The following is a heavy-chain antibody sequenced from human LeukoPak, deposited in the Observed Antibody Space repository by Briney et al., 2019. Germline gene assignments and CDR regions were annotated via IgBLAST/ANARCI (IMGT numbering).Heavy chain of an antibody. CDR2: INPSGGST. Sequence: ASVKVSCKASGYTFTSYYMHWVRQAPGQGLERMGIINPSGGSTSYAQKFQGRVTMTRDTSTSTVYMELSSLRSEDTAVYYCARVLYSSGWYAPGFDYRGQGTLVTVSS. CDR3: ARVLYSSGWYAPGFDY. D-gene: IGHD6-19*01. CDR1: GYTFTSYY. J-gene: IGHJ4*02. V-gene: IGHV1-46*03.